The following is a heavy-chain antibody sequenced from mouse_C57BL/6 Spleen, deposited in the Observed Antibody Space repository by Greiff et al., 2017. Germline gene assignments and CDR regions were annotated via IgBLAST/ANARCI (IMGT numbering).Heavy chain of an antibody. V-gene: IGHV14-2*01. CDR2: IDPEDGET. CDR1: GFNITDYY. J-gene: IGHJ2*01. Sequence: VQLQQSGAELVKPGASVKLSCTASGFNITDYYMHWVKQRTEQGLEWIGRIDPEDGETNSAPKFQGKTTITADTSSNTAYLQHSSLTSEGTTVYYGVHRFDYWGQGTTLTVSA. CDR3: VHRFDY.